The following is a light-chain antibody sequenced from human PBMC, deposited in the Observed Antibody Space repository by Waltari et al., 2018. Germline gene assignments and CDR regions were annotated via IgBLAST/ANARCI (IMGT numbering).Light chain of an antibody. Sequence: QSALTQPASVSGSPGQSITISCTGTSRDVGGYNSVTWYQQTPGKAPKLMMSVVSNRPSGISNRVSGSKSGNPASLTISGLQAEDEAHYYCSSYTTSFTLVFGGGTKLTVL. CDR2: VVS. V-gene: IGLV2-14*03. CDR1: SRDVGGYNS. CDR3: SSYTTSFTLV. J-gene: IGLJ2*01.